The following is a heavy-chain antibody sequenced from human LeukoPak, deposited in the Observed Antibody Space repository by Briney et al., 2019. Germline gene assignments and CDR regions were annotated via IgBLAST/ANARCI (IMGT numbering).Heavy chain of an antibody. CDR2: INPNSGGT. CDR3: ARDIVMVTYWFDP. D-gene: IGHD5-18*01. J-gene: IGHJ5*02. Sequence: EASVKVSCKASGYTFSNYAISWVRQAPGQGLEWMGWINPNSGGTNYAQKFQGRVTMTRDTSISTAYMELSRLRSDDTAVYYCARDIVMVTYWFDPWGQGTLVTVSS. CDR1: GYTFSNYA. V-gene: IGHV1-2*02.